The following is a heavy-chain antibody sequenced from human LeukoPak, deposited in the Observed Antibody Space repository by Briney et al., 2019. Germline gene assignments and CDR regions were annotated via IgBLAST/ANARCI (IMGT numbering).Heavy chain of an antibody. CDR3: ARYSVGATNYFDY. J-gene: IGHJ4*02. V-gene: IGHV3-30-3*01. Sequence: GGSLRLSCAASGFTFSSYAMHWVRQAPGKGLEWVAVISYDGSNKYYADSVKGRFTISRDNSKNTLYLQMNSLRAEYTAVYYCARYSVGATNYFDYWGQGTLVTVSS. CDR1: GFTFSSYA. CDR2: ISYDGSNK. D-gene: IGHD1-26*01.